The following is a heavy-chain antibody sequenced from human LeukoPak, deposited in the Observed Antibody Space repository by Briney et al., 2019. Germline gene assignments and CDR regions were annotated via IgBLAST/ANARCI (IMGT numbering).Heavy chain of an antibody. J-gene: IGHJ6*04. V-gene: IGHV3-7*01. CDR2: IKKDGSEK. Sequence: GGSLRLSCAASQLTFSNYCMTWVRQGPGKGLEWVATIKKDGSEKYYVDSVKGRLTISRDNAKNSLYLQMNSLRAEDTAVYYCAELGITMIGGVWGKGTTVTISS. D-gene: IGHD3-10*02. CDR3: AELGITMIGGV. CDR1: QLTFSNYC.